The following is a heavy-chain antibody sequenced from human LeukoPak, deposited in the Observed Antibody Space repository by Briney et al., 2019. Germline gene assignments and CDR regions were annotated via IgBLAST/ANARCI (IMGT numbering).Heavy chain of an antibody. CDR3: ARATYYYDSSGSPRWFDP. V-gene: IGHV3-11*04. CDR2: ISSSGSTI. J-gene: IGHJ5*02. D-gene: IGHD3-22*01. CDR1: GFTFSDYY. Sequence: MTGGSLRLSCAASGFTFSDYYMSWIRQAPGKGLEWVSYISSSGSTIYYADSVKGRFTISRDNAKNSLYLQMNSLRAEDTAVYYCARATYYYDSSGSPRWFDPWGQGTLVTVSS.